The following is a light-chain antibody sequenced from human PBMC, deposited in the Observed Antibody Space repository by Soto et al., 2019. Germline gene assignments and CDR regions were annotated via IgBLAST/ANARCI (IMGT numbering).Light chain of an antibody. CDR1: SSNIGSNY. J-gene: IGLJ1*01. Sequence: QSVLTQPASASGTPGQRVTISCSGSSSNIGSNYVSWYQQLPGTAPKLLMYRDNHRPSGVPDRFSGSRSGTSASLAISGLRSEDEADYYCAAWDDSLSSFYVFGTGTKVTVL. V-gene: IGLV1-47*01. CDR3: AAWDDSLSSFYV. CDR2: RDN.